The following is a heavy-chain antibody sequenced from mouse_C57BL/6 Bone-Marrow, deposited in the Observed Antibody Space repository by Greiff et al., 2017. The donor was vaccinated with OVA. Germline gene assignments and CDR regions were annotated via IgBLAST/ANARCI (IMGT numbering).Heavy chain of an antibody. Sequence: EVKLVESGGGLVQPGGSLKLSCAASGFTFSDYYMYWVRQTPEKRLEWVAYISNGGGSTYYPDTVKGRFTISRDNAKNTLYLQMSRLKSEDTAMYYCARHGGNYPYYAMDYWGQGTSVTVSS. CDR3: ARHGGNYPYYAMDY. V-gene: IGHV5-12*01. CDR1: GFTFSDYY. J-gene: IGHJ4*01. CDR2: ISNGGGST. D-gene: IGHD1-1*02.